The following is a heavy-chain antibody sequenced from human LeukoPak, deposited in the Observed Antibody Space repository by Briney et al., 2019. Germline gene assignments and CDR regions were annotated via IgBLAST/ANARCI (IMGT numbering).Heavy chain of an antibody. CDR2: INHSGST. CDR3: ARVAVARFDY. D-gene: IGHD6-19*01. Sequence: SETLSLTCAVYGGSFSGYYWSWIRQPPGKGLEWIGEINHSGSTNYNPSLKSRVTISVDTSKNQFSLKLSSMTAADTAVYYCARVAVARFDYWGQGTLVTVSS. CDR1: GGSFSGYY. V-gene: IGHV4-34*01. J-gene: IGHJ4*02.